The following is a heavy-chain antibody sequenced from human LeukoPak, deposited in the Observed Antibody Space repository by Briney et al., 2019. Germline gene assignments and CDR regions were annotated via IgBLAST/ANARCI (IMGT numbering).Heavy chain of an antibody. CDR3: ARGRTYCSGGSCYSRNGMDV. CDR2: MNPNSGNT. Sequence: GASVRVSCKATGYTFTSYDINWVRQATGQGLEWMGWMNPNSGNTGYAQKFQGRVTMTRNTSISTAYMELSSLRSEDTAVYYCARGRTYCSGGSCYSRNGMDVWGQGTTVTVSS. D-gene: IGHD2-15*01. J-gene: IGHJ6*02. V-gene: IGHV1-8*01. CDR1: GYTFTSYD.